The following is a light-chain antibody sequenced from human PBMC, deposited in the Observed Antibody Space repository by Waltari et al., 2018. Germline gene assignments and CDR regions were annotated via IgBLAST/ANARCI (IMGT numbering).Light chain of an antibody. J-gene: IGKJ1*01. Sequence: DIQVTQSPSSLSASVGDRVTITCRASQTITNYLNWYQQIPGKAPKLLIYAASTLQSGVPSRFSGSGSGSDFTLTISSLQPEDFASYYCQQTYNTPWTFGQGTNVELK. CDR1: QTITNY. CDR3: QQTYNTPWT. V-gene: IGKV1-39*01. CDR2: AAS.